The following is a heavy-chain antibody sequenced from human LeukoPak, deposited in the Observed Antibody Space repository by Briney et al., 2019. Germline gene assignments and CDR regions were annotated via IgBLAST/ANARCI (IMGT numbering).Heavy chain of an antibody. CDR1: GITFGNNW. CDR3: ARDVPHNWFDT. CDR2: INSDGGDA. J-gene: IGHJ5*02. Sequence: PGASLRLSCEASGITFGNNWMHWVRQGPGKGLVWISRINSDGGDAIYADSVKGRFTVSRDNAKNTLYLQMNSLRAEDTAVYYCARDVPHNWFDTWGQGTLVTVSS. V-gene: IGHV3-74*01.